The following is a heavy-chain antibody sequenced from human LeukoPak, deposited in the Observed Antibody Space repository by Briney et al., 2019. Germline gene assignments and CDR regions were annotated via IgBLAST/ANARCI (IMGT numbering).Heavy chain of an antibody. V-gene: IGHV3-23*01. CDR2: ISGSGGST. J-gene: IGHJ4*02. CDR1: GFTLSSYA. Sequence: GGSLRLSCAASGFTLSSYAMSWVRQAPGKGLEWVSIISGSGGSTYYADSVKGRFTISRDNSKNTLYLQMNSLRAEDTAVYYCAKEFGYSYGSPSDYWGQGTLVTVSS. CDR3: AKEFGYSYGSPSDY. D-gene: IGHD5-18*01.